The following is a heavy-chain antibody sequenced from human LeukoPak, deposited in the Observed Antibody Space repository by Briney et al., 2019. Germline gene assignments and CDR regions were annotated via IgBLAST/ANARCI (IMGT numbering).Heavy chain of an antibody. CDR1: GGSMSSFY. CDR2: IYYTGST. Sequence: SETLSLTCTVSGGSMSSFYWSWIRQPPGKGLEWIGYIYYTGSTNYNPSLRSRVSISVDTSKNQFSLKLSSVTAADTAVYYCARVYATALDYWGQGTLATVSS. D-gene: IGHD2-2*01. V-gene: IGHV4-59*01. CDR3: ARVYATALDY. J-gene: IGHJ4*02.